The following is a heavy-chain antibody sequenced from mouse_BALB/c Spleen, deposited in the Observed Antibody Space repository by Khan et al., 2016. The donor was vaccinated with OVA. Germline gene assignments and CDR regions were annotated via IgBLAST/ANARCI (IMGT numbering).Heavy chain of an antibody. D-gene: IGHD1-1*01. CDR2: ISYSGNT. J-gene: IGHJ2*01. CDR3: ARVYGGDFDY. Sequence: EVQLQQSGPGLVKPSQSLSLICTVTGYSITSDYAWNWIRQFPGNKLEWMGFISYSGNTKYNPSLKSRISITRDTSKNQFFLHLNSVTTEDTATYYCARVYGGDFDYWGQGTTLTVSS. CDR1: GYSITSDYA. V-gene: IGHV3-2*02.